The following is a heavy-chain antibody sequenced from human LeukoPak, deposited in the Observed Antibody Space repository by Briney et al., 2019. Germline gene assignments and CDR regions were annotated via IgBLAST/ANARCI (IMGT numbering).Heavy chain of an antibody. J-gene: IGHJ4*02. CDR1: GFTFSSYW. CDR2: IKQDGSEK. D-gene: IGHD3-10*01. Sequence: GGSLRLSCAASGFTFSSYWMSWVRQAPGKGLEWVANIKQDGSEKYYVDSVKGRFTISRDNAKNSLYLQMNSLRAEDTAVYYCAREGLLWFGELLYIDYWGQGTLVTVSS. CDR3: AREGLLWFGELLYIDY. V-gene: IGHV3-7*01.